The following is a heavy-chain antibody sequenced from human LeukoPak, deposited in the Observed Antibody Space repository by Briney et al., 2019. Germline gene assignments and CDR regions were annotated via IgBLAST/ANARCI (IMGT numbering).Heavy chain of an antibody. D-gene: IGHD3-16*01. CDR3: ARVGAKYVGFDY. Sequence: PSETLSLTLPVSGCSLSSYYRSWIRQPPGKGLEWVGYIYTSGSTNYNPSLKSRVTISVDTSKNQFSLNLNSVTAADTAVYYCARVGAKYVGFDYWGQGTLVTVAS. CDR2: IYTSGST. V-gene: IGHV4-4*09. J-gene: IGHJ4*02. CDR1: GCSLSSYY.